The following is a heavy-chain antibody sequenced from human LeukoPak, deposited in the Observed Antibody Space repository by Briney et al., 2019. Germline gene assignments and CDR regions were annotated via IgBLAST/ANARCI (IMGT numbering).Heavy chain of an antibody. V-gene: IGHV3-53*01. J-gene: IGHJ4*02. CDR2: IYSADST. D-gene: IGHD6-19*01. CDR1: GFTVSTNY. CDR3: ATAVAGPPFDY. Sequence: GGFLRLSCAASGFTVSTNYMSWVRQAPGKGLEWVSVIYSADSTCYADSVKGRFTISRDNSKNTLYLQMNSLRAEDTAVYYCATAVAGPPFDYWGQGTLVTVSS.